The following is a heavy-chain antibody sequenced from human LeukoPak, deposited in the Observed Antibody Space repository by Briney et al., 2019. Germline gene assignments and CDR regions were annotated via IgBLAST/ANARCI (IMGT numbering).Heavy chain of an antibody. CDR1: GGSISSSSYY. V-gene: IGHV4-39*01. Sequence: TSETLSLTRTVSGGSISSSSYYWGWIRQPPGKGLEWIGSIYYSGSTYYNPSLKSRVTISVDTSKNQFSLKLSSVTAADTAVYYCARSQLTLYYFDYWGQGTLVTVSS. CDR2: IYYSGST. J-gene: IGHJ4*02. CDR3: ARSQLTLYYFDY. D-gene: IGHD1-1*01.